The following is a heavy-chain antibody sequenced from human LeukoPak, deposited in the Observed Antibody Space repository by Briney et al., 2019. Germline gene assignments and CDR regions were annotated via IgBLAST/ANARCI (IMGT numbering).Heavy chain of an antibody. CDR1: GYTFTSYY. J-gene: IGHJ4*02. CDR3: ARESVAYCGGDCSLGDY. Sequence: ASVKVSCKASGYTFTSYYMHWVRQAPGQGVEXXXXXXPRGGSTSXXXXXXXXXXXTXXTSXSTVYMELSILRSEDRAVYYCARESVAYCGGDCSLGDYWGQGTLVTVSS. D-gene: IGHD2-21*02. CDR2: XXPRGGST. V-gene: IGHV1-46*01.